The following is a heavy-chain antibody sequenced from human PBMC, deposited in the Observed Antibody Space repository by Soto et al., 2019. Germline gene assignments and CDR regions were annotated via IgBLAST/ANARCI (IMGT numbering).Heavy chain of an antibody. Sequence: GGSLRLSCAASGFTFSNYAMTWVRQAPGKGLDWVSIIVGSGTSTNYADSVKGRFTISRDNSKNTLYLEMNDVRPEDTALYYCARAHPRGRYFDWLIFPLGYWGRGALVTVSS. CDR2: IVGSGTST. CDR1: GFTFSNYA. CDR3: ARAHPRGRYFDWLIFPLGY. D-gene: IGHD3-9*01. V-gene: IGHV3-23*01. J-gene: IGHJ4*02.